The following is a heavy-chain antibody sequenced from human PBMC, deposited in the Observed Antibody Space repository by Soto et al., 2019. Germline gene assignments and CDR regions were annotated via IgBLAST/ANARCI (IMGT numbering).Heavy chain of an antibody. CDR1: GFTFSSYA. J-gene: IGHJ4*02. CDR2: ISGSGGST. D-gene: IGHD3-3*01. V-gene: IGHV3-23*01. CDR3: AKDGAIFGVVITYFDY. Sequence: GGSLRLSCAASGFTFSSYAMSWVRQAPGKGLEWVSAISGSGGSTYYADSVKGRFTISRDNSKNTLYLQMNSLRAEDTAVYYCAKDGAIFGVVITYFDYWGQGTLVTVSS.